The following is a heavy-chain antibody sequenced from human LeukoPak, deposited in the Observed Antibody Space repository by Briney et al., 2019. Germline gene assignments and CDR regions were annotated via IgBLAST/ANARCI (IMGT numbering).Heavy chain of an antibody. CDR1: GFTFSSYE. J-gene: IGHJ4*02. CDR2: ISSSGNTI. V-gene: IGHV3-48*03. D-gene: IGHD1-26*01. Sequence: GGSLRLSCAASGFTFSSYEMNWVRQAPGKGLEWVSYISSSGNTIYYADSVKGRFTISRDNAKNSLYLQMNTLRAEDTAVYYCARAGVGATMFYWGQGTLVTVSS. CDR3: ARAGVGATMFY.